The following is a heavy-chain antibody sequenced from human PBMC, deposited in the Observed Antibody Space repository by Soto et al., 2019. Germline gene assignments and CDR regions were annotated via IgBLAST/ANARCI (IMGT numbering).Heavy chain of an antibody. J-gene: IGHJ6*02. V-gene: IGHV3-30*03. Sequence: VPLVESGGGLVKPGGSLRLSCAASGFTINRNDMYWVRQAPGKGLEWVAVMSFDGNHQHYADSVKGRFTISRDNSKNTLSLEMNSLRRDDTAVYYCASCERFPRVGVDYYALDVWGQGTTVIVSS. D-gene: IGHD3-3*01. CDR3: ASCERFPRVGVDYYALDV. CDR1: GFTINRND. CDR2: MSFDGNHQ.